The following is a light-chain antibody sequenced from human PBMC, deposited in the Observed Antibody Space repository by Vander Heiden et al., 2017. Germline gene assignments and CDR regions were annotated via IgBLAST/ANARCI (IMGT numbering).Light chain of an antibody. CDR3: QVWDSSVAI. J-gene: IGLJ2*01. CDR2: RDG. V-gene: IGLV3-9*01. CDR1: NIRSKT. Sequence: SYELTQPLSVSVALRQTATITWVGSNIRSKTGHWYQQKPGQATVLVIYRDGNRPSGIPERFSGSNSGNTATLTISRAQAGDEADYSCQVWDSSVAIFGGGTKLTVL.